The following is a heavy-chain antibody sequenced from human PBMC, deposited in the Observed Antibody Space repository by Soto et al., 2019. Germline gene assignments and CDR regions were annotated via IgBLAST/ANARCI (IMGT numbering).Heavy chain of an antibody. CDR3: ARVDGTY. CDR1: GYTFSSYA. V-gene: IGHV1-3*05. Sequence: QVQLVQSGAEEKKPGASVKVSCKASGYTFSSYAIHWVRQAPGQGLEWMGWINAGNGNTKYSQKVQGRVTITRETSASTAYMELNSLRSEDTAVYYCARVDGTYWGEGTLVTVSS. D-gene: IGHD1-26*01. CDR2: INAGNGNT. J-gene: IGHJ4*02.